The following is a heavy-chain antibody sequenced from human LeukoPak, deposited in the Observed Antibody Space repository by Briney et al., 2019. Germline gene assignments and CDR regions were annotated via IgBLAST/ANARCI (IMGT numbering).Heavy chain of an antibody. CDR3: ARGGWPRDYYYGMDV. V-gene: IGHV4-34*01. CDR1: GFTFSSYS. D-gene: IGHD6-19*01. CDR2: INHSGST. Sequence: PGGSLRLSCAASGFTFSSYSMNWVRQPPGKGLEWIGEINHSGSTNYNPSLKSRVTISVDTSKNQFSLKLSSVTAADTAVYYCARGGWPRDYYYGMDVWGQGTTVTVSS. J-gene: IGHJ6*02.